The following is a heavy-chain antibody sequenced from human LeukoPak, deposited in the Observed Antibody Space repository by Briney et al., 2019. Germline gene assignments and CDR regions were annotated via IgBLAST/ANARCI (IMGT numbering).Heavy chain of an antibody. D-gene: IGHD4-17*01. CDR2: IFHNGST. CDR3: ARLGVLYGDLAY. CDR1: GGSISSAGYF. Sequence: SETLSLTCSVSGGSISSAGYFWSWIRQHPGRGLEWIAYIFHNGSTYYNPSLQSRVTISIDTSKKQFSLRLSSVTAADTAVYYCARLGVLYGDLAYWGQGTLVTVSS. J-gene: IGHJ4*02. V-gene: IGHV4-31*03.